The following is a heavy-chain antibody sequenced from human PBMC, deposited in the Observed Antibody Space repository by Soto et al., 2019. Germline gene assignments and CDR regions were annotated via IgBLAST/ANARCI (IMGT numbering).Heavy chain of an antibody. D-gene: IGHD4-4*01. CDR2: IRSKANSYAT. CDR1: GFTFSGSA. J-gene: IGHJ4*02. Sequence: EVQLAESGGGLVQPGGSLKLSCAASGFTFSGSAMHWVRQASGKGLEWVGRIRSKANSYATAYAASVKGRFTISRDDSKNTAYLQMNSLKTEDTAVYYCTRHSVSNYEGGDYWGQGTLVTVSS. CDR3: TRHSVSNYEGGDY. V-gene: IGHV3-73*01.